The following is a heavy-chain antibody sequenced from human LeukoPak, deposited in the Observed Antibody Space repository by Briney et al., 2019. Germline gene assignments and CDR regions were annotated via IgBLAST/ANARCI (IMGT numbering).Heavy chain of an antibody. D-gene: IGHD2-2*01. CDR2: IKDDGSEN. CDR1: GFTSSSFW. V-gene: IGHV3-7*01. CDR3: ATNGHSHAN. Sequence: PGGSLRLSCAASGFTSSSFWMSWVRQVPGKGLEWVANIKDDGSENHHVDSVRGRFTISRDNAKNSLYLQMNSLRAEDTAVYYCATNGHSHANWGQGTLVTVSS. J-gene: IGHJ4*02.